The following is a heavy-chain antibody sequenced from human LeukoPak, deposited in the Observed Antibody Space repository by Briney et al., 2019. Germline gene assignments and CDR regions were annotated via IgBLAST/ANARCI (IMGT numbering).Heavy chain of an antibody. J-gene: IGHJ4*02. V-gene: IGHV1-24*01. D-gene: IGHD3-22*01. CDR2: FDPEDGET. Sequence: ASVTVSCKVSGYTLTELSMHWVRQAPGKGLEWMGGFDPEDGETIYAQKFQSRVTMTEDTSTDTAYMELSSLRSEDTAVYYCAITRPYYYDSSGYYCDYWGQGTLVTVSS. CDR1: GYTLTELS. CDR3: AITRPYYYDSSGYYCDY.